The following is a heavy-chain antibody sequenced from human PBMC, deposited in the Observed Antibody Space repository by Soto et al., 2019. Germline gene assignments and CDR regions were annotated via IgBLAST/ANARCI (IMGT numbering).Heavy chain of an antibody. J-gene: IGHJ4*02. CDR3: AKDRYCSGGSCMQFDY. V-gene: IGHV3-23*01. CDR2: ISGSGGST. Sequence: GGSLRLSCAASGFTFSSYAMSWVRQAPGKGLEWVSAISGSGGSTYYADSVKGRFTISRDNSKNTLYLQMNSLRAEDTAVYYCAKDRYCSGGSCMQFDYWGQGTLVTVS. D-gene: IGHD2-15*01. CDR1: GFTFSSYA.